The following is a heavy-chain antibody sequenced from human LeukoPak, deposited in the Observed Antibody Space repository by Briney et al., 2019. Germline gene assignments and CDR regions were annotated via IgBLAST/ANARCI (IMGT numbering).Heavy chain of an antibody. CDR1: GFTFGSHW. V-gene: IGHV3-7*01. Sequence: GGSLRLSCAASGFTFGSHWMSWVRQAPGKGLEWVANIKQHEGEKYYVDSVRGRFTVSRDNAKNSLHLQMSSLRVEDTAVYYCARESAYRRYDYYHYMDVWGEGTTVTVS. CDR3: ARESAYRRYDYYHYMDV. D-gene: IGHD4-11*01. CDR2: IKQHEGEK. J-gene: IGHJ6*03.